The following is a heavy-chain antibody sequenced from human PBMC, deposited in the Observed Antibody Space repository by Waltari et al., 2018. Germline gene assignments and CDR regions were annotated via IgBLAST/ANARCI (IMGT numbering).Heavy chain of an antibody. CDR2: ICYSGST. D-gene: IGHD6-19*01. V-gene: IGHV4-59*01. J-gene: IGHJ6*02. CDR3: ARDRSSGWYGTYYYYGMDV. CDR1: GGAISSYY. Sequence: QVHLQESGPGLVKPSDTLSRTCTDSGGAISSYYWSWIRHPPGKGLEWIGYICYSGSTNFYPSLKSRVTISVDTAQNQFSLKLSSVTAADTAVDYCARDRSSGWYGTYYYYGMDVWGQGTTVTVSS.